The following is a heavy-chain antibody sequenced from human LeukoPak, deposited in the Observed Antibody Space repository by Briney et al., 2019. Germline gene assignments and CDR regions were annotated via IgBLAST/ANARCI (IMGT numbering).Heavy chain of an antibody. Sequence: GASVKVSCKVSGYTLTELSMHWVRQAPGKGLEWMGGFDPEDGETIYAQKFQGRVTMTEDTSTDTAYMELSSLRSEDTAVYYCATAGWGCSGGSCYPTNYDAFDIWGQGTMVTVSS. V-gene: IGHV1-24*01. D-gene: IGHD2-15*01. J-gene: IGHJ3*02. CDR3: ATAGWGCSGGSCYPTNYDAFDI. CDR1: GYTLTELS. CDR2: FDPEDGET.